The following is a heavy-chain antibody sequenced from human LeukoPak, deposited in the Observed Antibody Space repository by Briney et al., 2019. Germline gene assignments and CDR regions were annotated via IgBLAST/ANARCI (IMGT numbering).Heavy chain of an antibody. CDR2: IKPDGSEK. Sequence: GGSLRLSCAASGYTFSTYWMGWVRQAPGKGLEWVAKIKPDGSEKDHVDSVKGRFTISRDNAKNSLYLQLNSLRAEDTAVYYCARSRFYFDYWGQGTLVTVSS. J-gene: IGHJ4*02. CDR3: ARSRFYFDY. CDR1: GYTFSTYW. V-gene: IGHV3-7*01.